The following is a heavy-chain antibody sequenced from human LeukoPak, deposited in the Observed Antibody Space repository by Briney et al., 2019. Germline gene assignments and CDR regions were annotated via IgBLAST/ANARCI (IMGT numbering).Heavy chain of an antibody. CDR2: ISGSDGTT. D-gene: IGHD6-13*01. V-gene: IGHV3-23*01. CDR3: AKGPSSSWYLHYFDY. CDR1: GFTFNNYV. Sequence: GGSLRLSCAASGFTFNNYVMNLVRQPPGKGLEWVSGISGSDGTTYYADSVKGRFTISRDNSKNTLYLQMNSLRAEDTAVYYCAKGPSSSWYLHYFDYWGQGTLVTVSS. J-gene: IGHJ4*02.